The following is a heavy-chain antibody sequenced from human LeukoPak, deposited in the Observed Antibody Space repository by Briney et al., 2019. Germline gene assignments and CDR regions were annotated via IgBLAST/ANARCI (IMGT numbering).Heavy chain of an antibody. D-gene: IGHD5-24*01. Sequence: PGGSLRLSCFAAGFTLSSHAMEWVRHAHGEGLEYVSTINDDERLTYYANSGRGRLTISRDNSKNTLYLQMNTLRPEDTAVYHCLKGGWATIGPPKDWGQGTLVTVSS. J-gene: IGHJ4*02. CDR2: INDDERLT. V-gene: IGHV3-64D*08. CDR3: LKGGWATIGPPKD. CDR1: GFTLSSHA.